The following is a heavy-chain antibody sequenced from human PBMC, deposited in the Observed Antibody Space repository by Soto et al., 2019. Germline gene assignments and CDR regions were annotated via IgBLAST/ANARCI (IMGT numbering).Heavy chain of an antibody. J-gene: IGHJ4*02. D-gene: IGHD6-13*01. CDR2: IYHSGST. CDR3: ARRGGSAAGTEFGY. CDR1: SGSISSSNW. V-gene: IGHV4-4*02. Sequence: QVQLQESGPGLVKPSGTLSLTCAVSSGSISSSNWWSWVRQPPGKGLEWIGEIYHSGSTNYNPSLKRRVTISVDKSKIQFALKLSSVTAADTAVYYCARRGGSAAGTEFGYWGQGTLVTVSS.